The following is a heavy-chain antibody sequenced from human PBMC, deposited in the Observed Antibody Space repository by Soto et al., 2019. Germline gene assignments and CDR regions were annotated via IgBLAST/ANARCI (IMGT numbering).Heavy chain of an antibody. J-gene: IGHJ5*02. V-gene: IGHV4-59*01. CDR1: GASMSSYY. CDR3: AGLPAGEGTWSDP. D-gene: IGHD6-13*01. CDR2: IFHSGSS. Sequence: SETISLTYNVSGASMSSYYWSWVRQPPGKGLEWIGYIFHSGSSNYSPSLKSRVTISMHTSKNHFSLRLSFLTVADTALFYCAGLPAGEGTWSDPWAQETLVPVS.